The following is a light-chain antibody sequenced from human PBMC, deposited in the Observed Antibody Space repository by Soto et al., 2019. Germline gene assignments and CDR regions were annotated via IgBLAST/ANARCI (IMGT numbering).Light chain of an antibody. CDR2: GAS. CDR1: QSVSSN. J-gene: IGKJ2*01. Sequence: EIVMTQSPATLSVSPGERATLSCRASQSVSSNLAWYQQKPGQAPRLLIYGASTRATGIPARFSGSGSGTEFTLTISSLPSEDFAVYYWQQYNNWPYTFGQGTKLEIK. V-gene: IGKV3-15*01. CDR3: QQYNNWPYT.